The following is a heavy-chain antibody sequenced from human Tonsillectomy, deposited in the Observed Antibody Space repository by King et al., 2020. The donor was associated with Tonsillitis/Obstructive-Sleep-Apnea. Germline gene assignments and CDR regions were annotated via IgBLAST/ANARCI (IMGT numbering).Heavy chain of an antibody. Sequence: VQLVESGAEVKKPGSSVKVSCKASGGTLSSYAINWVRQAPGQGLEWMGRIIPILNIADYAQKFQGRVTITADKSASTAYMELSSRSSKDTAVYYCETCSGEDIVVLSPAIRSVAYYYMDVWGKGTTVTVSS. D-gene: IGHD2-2*01. J-gene: IGHJ6*03. CDR1: GGTLSSYA. CDR3: ETCSGEDIVVLSPAIRSVAYYYMDV. CDR2: IIPILNIA. V-gene: IGHV1-69*09.